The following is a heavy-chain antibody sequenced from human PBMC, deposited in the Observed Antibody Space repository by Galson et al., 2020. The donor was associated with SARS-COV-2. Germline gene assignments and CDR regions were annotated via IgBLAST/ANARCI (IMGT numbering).Heavy chain of an antibody. V-gene: IGHV3-15*01. D-gene: IGHD6-19*01. CDR2: IKSNSDGGRT. J-gene: IGHJ4*02. Sequence: GGSLRLSCAVSGFAINNAWMTWVRQAPGKGLEWVGHIKSNSDGGRTDYAAPVKGRFTISRDYSKNTLYLQMNSLKIEDTALYYCTTDGEWSPLAMTGNGGFDYWGQGTLVTVSS. CDR3: TTDGEWSPLAMTGNGGFDY. CDR1: GFAINNAW.